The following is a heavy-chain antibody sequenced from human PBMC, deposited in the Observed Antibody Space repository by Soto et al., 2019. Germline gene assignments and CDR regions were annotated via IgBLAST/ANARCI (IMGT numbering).Heavy chain of an antibody. CDR2: ISWNSYSI. J-gene: IGHJ4*02. Sequence: EVQLVESRGGLVQPGRSLRLSCAASGFTFDDYAMHWVRQAPGKGLEWVSGISWNSYSIGYADSVKGRFTISRDNAKNSLYLQMNSLRAEDTALYYCAKEGGITMVRGVITKSSGFDFWGQGTLVTVSS. D-gene: IGHD3-10*01. CDR1: GFTFDDYA. CDR3: AKEGGITMVRGVITKSSGFDF. V-gene: IGHV3-9*01.